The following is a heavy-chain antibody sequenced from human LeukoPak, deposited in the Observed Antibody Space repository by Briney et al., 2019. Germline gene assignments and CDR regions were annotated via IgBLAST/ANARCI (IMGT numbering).Heavy chain of an antibody. CDR2: ISSSSSYI. V-gene: IGHV3-21*01. J-gene: IGHJ5*02. CDR1: GFTFSSYS. Sequence: GGSLRLSCAASGFTFSSYSMNWVRQAPGKGLEWVSSISSSSSYIYYADSVKGRFTISRDNAKNSLYLQMNSLRAEDTAVYYCARDHDYTMYNWFDPWGQGTLVTVSS. D-gene: IGHD4-11*01. CDR3: ARDHDYTMYNWFDP.